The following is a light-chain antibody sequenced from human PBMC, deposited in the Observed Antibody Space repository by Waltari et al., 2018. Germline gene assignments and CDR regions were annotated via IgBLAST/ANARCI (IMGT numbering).Light chain of an antibody. CDR3: QQYGSSPRT. V-gene: IGKV3-20*01. CDR2: AAS. Sequence: EIVLTQSPGTLSLSPGERATLSCRASQSVRSSYLAWYQQKPGQAPRLPIYAASSRATGIPDRFSGSGSGTEFTLTISRLEPEDFAVYYCQQYGSSPRTFGQGTKVEVK. CDR1: QSVRSSY. J-gene: IGKJ1*01.